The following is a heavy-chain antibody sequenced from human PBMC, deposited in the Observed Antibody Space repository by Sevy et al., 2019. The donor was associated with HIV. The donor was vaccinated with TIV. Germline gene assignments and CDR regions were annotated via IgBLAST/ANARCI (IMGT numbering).Heavy chain of an antibody. Sequence: GGSLRLSCAASGFTFSNYGMHWVRQAPGKGLEWVAVIWNDGSNKYYADSVKGRFTISRDNSKNTLYLQMNSLRVEDTAVSFCARGGDFNVRSAMRDFDDWGQGTLVTVSS. CDR2: IWNDGSNK. J-gene: IGHJ4*02. D-gene: IGHD2-21*02. V-gene: IGHV3-33*01. CDR1: GFTFSNYG. CDR3: ARGGDFNVRSAMRDFDD.